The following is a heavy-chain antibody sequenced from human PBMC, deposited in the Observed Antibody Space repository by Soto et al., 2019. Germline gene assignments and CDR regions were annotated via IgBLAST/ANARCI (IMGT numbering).Heavy chain of an antibody. CDR3: ARWNLAGPTIDAFDL. CDR2: IWYHGNKE. V-gene: IGHV3-33*01. Sequence: QEQLVESGGGVVQPGRSLRLSCAASGFTFSRNGMHWIRQAPGKGLEWVAIIWYHGNKENYADSVRGRFTISRDNSTNTVYLQMDSLRVEDTAVYYRARWNLAGPTIDAFDLWGQGTLVTVSS. J-gene: IGHJ3*01. D-gene: IGHD5-12*01. CDR1: GFTFSRNG.